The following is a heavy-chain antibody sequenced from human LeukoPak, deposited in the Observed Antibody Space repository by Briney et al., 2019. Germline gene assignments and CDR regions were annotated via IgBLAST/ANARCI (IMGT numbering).Heavy chain of an antibody. CDR1: GVSISNSNYY. V-gene: IGHV4-39*01. Sequence: PSETLSLTCTVSGVSISNSNYYWGWIRQPPGKGLEWIGRIYYSGSTYYNPSLKSRVTISVDTSKNQYCLKLSSVTAADTAVYFCARLAIVGATTGNLDYWGQGTLVTVSS. D-gene: IGHD1-26*01. CDR3: ARLAIVGATTGNLDY. CDR2: IYYSGST. J-gene: IGHJ4*02.